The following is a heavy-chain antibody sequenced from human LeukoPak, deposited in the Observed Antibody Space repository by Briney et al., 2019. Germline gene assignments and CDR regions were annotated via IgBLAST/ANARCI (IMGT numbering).Heavy chain of an antibody. CDR2: INHSGST. CDR3: ARGPASIVVVPAGHYYYMDV. V-gene: IGHV4-34*01. D-gene: IGHD2-2*01. J-gene: IGHJ6*03. CDR1: GFTFSSYA. Sequence: GSLRLSCAASGFTFSSYAMSWLRQPPGKGLEWIGEINHSGSTNYNPSLKSRVTISVDTSKNQFSLKLSSVTAADTAVYYCARGPASIVVVPAGHYYYMDVWGKGTTVTVSS.